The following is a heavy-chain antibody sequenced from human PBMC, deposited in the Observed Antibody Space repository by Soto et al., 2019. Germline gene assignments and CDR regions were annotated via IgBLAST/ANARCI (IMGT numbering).Heavy chain of an antibody. CDR1: GYTFTSYG. V-gene: IGHV1-18*04. CDR3: ARDFKAAWGMAVEGRGGLDY. J-gene: IGHJ4*02. Sequence: QVQLVQSGAEVKKPGASVKVSCKASGYTFTSYGISWVRQAPGPGLEWMGWISAYNGNTNYAQKLQGRVTMTTDTSTSTAYMELRSLRSDDTAVYYCARDFKAAWGMAVEGRGGLDYWGQGTLVTVSS. D-gene: IGHD6-19*01. CDR2: ISAYNGNT.